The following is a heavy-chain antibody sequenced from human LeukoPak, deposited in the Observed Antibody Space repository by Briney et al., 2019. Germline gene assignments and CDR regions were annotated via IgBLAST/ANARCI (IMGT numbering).Heavy chain of an antibody. CDR1: GFTVSSNY. D-gene: IGHD2-21*02. Sequence: GGSLRLSCAASGFTVSSNYMSWVRQAPGKGLEWVSVIYSGGSTYYADSVKGRFTISRDNSKNTLYLQMNSLRAEDTAVYYCAREAVTAIGFDPWGQGTLVTVS. V-gene: IGHV3-66*01. J-gene: IGHJ5*02. CDR2: IYSGGST. CDR3: AREAVTAIGFDP.